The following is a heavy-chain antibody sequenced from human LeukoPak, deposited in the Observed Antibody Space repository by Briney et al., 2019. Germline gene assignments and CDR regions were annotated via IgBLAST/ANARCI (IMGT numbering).Heavy chain of an antibody. Sequence: ASVRVSCKASGGDVFSRYGITWVRQVPGQGLEWMGWINTYNEKTDNAQTNYAANFQGRVTLTTDTSTSTAYLEVRSLRSDGTAIYYCSTREWIFDNWGQGTLVTVS. J-gene: IGHJ4*02. CDR1: GGDVFSRYG. CDR3: STREWIFDN. D-gene: IGHD3-3*01. CDR2: INTYNEKT. V-gene: IGHV1-18*01.